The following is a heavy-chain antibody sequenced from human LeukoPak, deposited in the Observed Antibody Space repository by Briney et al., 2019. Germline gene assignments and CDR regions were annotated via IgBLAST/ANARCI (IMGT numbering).Heavy chain of an antibody. Sequence: SETLSLTCAVYGGSFSGYYWSWIRQPPGKGLEWIGEINHSGSTNYNPSLKSRDTISVDTSKNQFSLKLSSVTAADTAVYYCARGNVVVVAATKAYFDYWGQGTLVTVSS. CDR2: INHSGST. D-gene: IGHD2-15*01. CDR1: GGSFSGYY. CDR3: ARGNVVVVAATKAYFDY. V-gene: IGHV4-34*01. J-gene: IGHJ4*02.